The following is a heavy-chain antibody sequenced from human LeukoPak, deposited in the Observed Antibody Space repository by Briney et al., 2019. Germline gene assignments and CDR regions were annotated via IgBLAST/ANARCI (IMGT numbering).Heavy chain of an antibody. J-gene: IGHJ5*02. CDR3: ARVLPAFSSGSEWFDP. V-gene: IGHV1-18*01. D-gene: IGHD1-26*01. CDR1: GYTFTSYG. Sequence: ASVKVSCKASGYTFTSYGISWVRQAPGQGLEWMGWISAYNGNTNYAQKLQGRVTMTTDTSTGTAYMELRSLRSDDTAVYYCARVLPAFSSGSEWFDPWGQGTLVTVSS. CDR2: ISAYNGNT.